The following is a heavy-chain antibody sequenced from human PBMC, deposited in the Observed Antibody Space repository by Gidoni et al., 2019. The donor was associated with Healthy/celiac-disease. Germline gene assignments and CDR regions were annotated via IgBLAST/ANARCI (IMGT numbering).Heavy chain of an antibody. CDR3: ARLGYCSGGSCYVFDY. CDR1: GYTFTSYA. V-gene: IGHV1-3*01. J-gene: IGHJ4*02. D-gene: IGHD2-15*01. Sequence: QVQLVQSGAEVKKPGASVKVSCKASGYTFTSYAMHWVRQAPGQRLEWMGWINAGNGNTKYSQKFQGRVTITRDTSASTAYMELSSLRSEDTAVYYCARLGYCSGGSCYVFDYWGQGTLVTVSS. CDR2: INAGNGNT.